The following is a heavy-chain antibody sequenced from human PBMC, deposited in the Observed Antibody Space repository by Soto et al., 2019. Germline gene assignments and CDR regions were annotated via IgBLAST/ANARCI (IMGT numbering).Heavy chain of an antibody. J-gene: IGHJ5*02. CDR3: ARGPSASHNWFDP. Sequence: SETLSLTCTVSGGSISSGGYYWSWIRQHPGKGLEWIGYIYYSGSTYYNPSLKSRVTISVDTSKNQFSLKLSSVTAADTAVYYCARGPSASHNWFDPWGQGTLVSVSS. V-gene: IGHV4-31*03. CDR2: IYYSGST. CDR1: GGSISSGGYY.